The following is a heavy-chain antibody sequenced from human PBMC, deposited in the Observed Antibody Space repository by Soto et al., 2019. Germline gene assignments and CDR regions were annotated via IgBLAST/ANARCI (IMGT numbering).Heavy chain of an antibody. J-gene: IGHJ6*02. CDR2: INAGNGNT. CDR3: ARRNSVDYYYGMDV. D-gene: IGHD6-13*01. V-gene: IGHV1-3*01. CDR1: GYTFTSYA. Sequence: QVQLVQSGAEVKKPGASVKVSCRASGYTFTSYAMHWVRQAPGQRLEWMGWINAGNGNTKYSQKFQGRVTITRDTSASTAYMELSSLRSEDTAVYYCARRNSVDYYYGMDVWGQGTTVTVSS.